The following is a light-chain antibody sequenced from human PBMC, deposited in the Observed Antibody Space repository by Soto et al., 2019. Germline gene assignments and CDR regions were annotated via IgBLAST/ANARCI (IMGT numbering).Light chain of an antibody. CDR2: DVS. Sequence: QSALTQPASVSGSPGQSITISCTGTSSDVGGYNYVSWYQQHPGKAPKLMIYDVSNRPSGVSNRFSGSKSGNTASLTISWLQAEDEADYYYSSNTSSSTYVVFGGGTKLTVL. CDR3: SSNTSSSTYVV. J-gene: IGLJ2*01. CDR1: SSDVGGYNY. V-gene: IGLV2-14*01.